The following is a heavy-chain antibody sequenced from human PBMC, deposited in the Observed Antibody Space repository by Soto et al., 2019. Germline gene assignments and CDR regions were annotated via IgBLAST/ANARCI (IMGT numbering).Heavy chain of an antibody. CDR1: GFIFTSYW. CDR3: MRLRFITLERDFDL. Sequence: EVQLVESGGGVVQPGGSLRLSCAASGFIFTSYWMSWVRQAPGKGLEWVANIKQDGSSKYYGDSVKGRFTVSRDNAKSSIYLQMDSLRDDDTAVYRCMRLRFITLERDFDLWGQGTLVSVSS. D-gene: IGHD3-10*01. J-gene: IGHJ4*02. CDR2: IKQDGSSK. V-gene: IGHV3-7*05.